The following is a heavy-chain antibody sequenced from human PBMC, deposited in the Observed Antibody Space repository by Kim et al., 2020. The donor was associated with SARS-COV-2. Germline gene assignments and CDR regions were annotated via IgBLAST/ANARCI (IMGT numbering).Heavy chain of an antibody. J-gene: IGHJ6*02. D-gene: IGHD3-22*01. CDR2: FDPEDGET. Sequence: ASVKVSCKVSGYTLTELSMHWVRQAPGKGLEWMGGFDPEDGETIYAQKFQGRVTMTEDTSTDTAYMELSSLRSEDTAVYYCATAPANYYDRSGYSYYYYYCMDVGGQGTTVTVCS. CDR1: GYTLTELS. CDR3: ATAPANYYDRSGYSYYYYYCMDV. V-gene: IGHV1-24*01.